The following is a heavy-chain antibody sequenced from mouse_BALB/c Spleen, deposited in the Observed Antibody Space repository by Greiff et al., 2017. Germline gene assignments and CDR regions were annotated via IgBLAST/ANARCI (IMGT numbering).Heavy chain of an antibody. CDR1: GYTFTSYY. CDR3: TRSRGGLRAWFAY. J-gene: IGHJ2*01. CDR2: INPSNGGT. D-gene: IGHD2-4*01. Sequence: QVHVKQSGAELVKPGASVKLSCKASGYTFTSYYMYWVKQRPGQGLEWIGEINPSNGGTNFNEKFKSKATLTVDKSSSTAYMQLSSLTSEDSAVYYCTRSRGGLRAWFAYWGQGTTLTVAS. V-gene: IGHV1S81*02.